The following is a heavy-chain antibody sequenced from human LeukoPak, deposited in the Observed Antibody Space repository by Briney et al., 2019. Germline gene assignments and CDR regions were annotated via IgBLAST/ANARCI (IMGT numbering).Heavy chain of an antibody. CDR2: IYYCGRT. V-gene: IGHV4-39*01. D-gene: IGHD1-26*01. CDR1: GGSISSICYF. CDR3: ARLSGSRGGFDY. J-gene: IGHJ4*02. Sequence: SETLSLTCTVSGGSISSICYFGGWIRQPPGKGLVGFGCIYYCGRTSYSPSLKRHVTISVVTSKTQFSRKLSSVPAAGTAVYYCARLSGSRGGFDYWGQGTLVTVSS.